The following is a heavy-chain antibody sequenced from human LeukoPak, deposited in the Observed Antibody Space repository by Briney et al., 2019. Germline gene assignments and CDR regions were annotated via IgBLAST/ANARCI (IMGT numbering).Heavy chain of an antibody. CDR2: INHSGST. J-gene: IGHJ4*02. V-gene: IGHV4-34*01. CDR3: ARKLSSGWYFDS. D-gene: IGHD6-19*01. CDR1: GGSFSGYY. Sequence: SETLSLTCAVDGGSFSGYYWSWIRQPPGKGLEWIGRINHSGSTNYNPSLKSRVTILVDTSKKQFSLRLSSVTAADTAVYYCARKLSSGWYFDSWGQGTLVTVSP.